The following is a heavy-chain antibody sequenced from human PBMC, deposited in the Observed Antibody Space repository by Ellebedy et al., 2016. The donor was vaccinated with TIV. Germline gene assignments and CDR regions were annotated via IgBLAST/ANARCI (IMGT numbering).Heavy chain of an antibody. CDR1: GGTFSSYA. CDR3: ARAGRALYYYDSSGYYYFDY. J-gene: IGHJ4*02. V-gene: IGHV1-69*13. CDR2: IIPIFGTA. D-gene: IGHD3-22*01. Sequence: SVKVSXKASGGTFSSYAISWVRQAPGQGLEWMGGIIPIFGTANYAQTFQGTVTITADESTSTAYMELSSLRSEDTAVYYCARAGRALYYYDSSGYYYFDYWGQGTLVTVSS.